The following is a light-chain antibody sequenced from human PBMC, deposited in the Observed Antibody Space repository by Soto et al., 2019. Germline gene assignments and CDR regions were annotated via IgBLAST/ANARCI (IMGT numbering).Light chain of an antibody. CDR2: DAS. CDR1: QRVSSY. V-gene: IGKV3-11*01. J-gene: IGKJ5*01. CDR3: QQRSNWPPIT. Sequence: EIVLTQSPDTLSLSPGERATVSCRASQRVSSYLAWYQQKPGQAPRLLIYDASNRATGIPARFSGSGSGTDFTLTISSLEPEDFAVYYCQQRSNWPPITFGQGTRLEIK.